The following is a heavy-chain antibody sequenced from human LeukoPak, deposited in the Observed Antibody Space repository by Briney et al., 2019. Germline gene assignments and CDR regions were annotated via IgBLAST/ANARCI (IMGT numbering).Heavy chain of an antibody. V-gene: IGHV4-59*01. J-gene: IGHJ4*02. Sequence: SETLSLTCTVSGASINSYYWTWIRQPPGKGLEWIGFLSYDGSTNYNPSLKSRVTISVDTSKNQFSLKLSSVTAADTAVYYCARDPAAAGTFDYWGQGTLVTVSS. D-gene: IGHD6-13*01. CDR1: GASINSYY. CDR2: LSYDGST. CDR3: ARDPAAAGTFDY.